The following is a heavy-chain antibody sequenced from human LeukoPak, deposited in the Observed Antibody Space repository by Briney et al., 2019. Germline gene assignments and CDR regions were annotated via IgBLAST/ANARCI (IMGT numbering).Heavy chain of an antibody. V-gene: IGHV4-4*07. Sequence: SETLSLTCTVSGGSISIYYWSWIRQPAGKGLEWIGRIYTSGSTNYNPSLKSRVTMSVDTSKNQFSLKLSSVTAADTAVYYCARAIDSSNYEGDYYYYYYMDVWGKGTTVTVSS. CDR3: ARAIDSSNYEGDYYYYYYMDV. CDR1: GGSISIYY. D-gene: IGHD4-11*01. J-gene: IGHJ6*03. CDR2: IYTSGST.